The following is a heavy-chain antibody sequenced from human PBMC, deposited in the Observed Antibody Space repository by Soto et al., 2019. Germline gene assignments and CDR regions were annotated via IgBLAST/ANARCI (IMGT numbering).Heavy chain of an antibody. CDR1: GFTFSDYY. CDR3: AGSGDNYNRLDY. D-gene: IGHD1-1*01. Sequence: CLRLSCEGSGFTFSDYYISWIRQAPGKGLELISYSSNSGTFSRYADSVKGRFSISRDNTKNLLYLQMNSLRAEDTAVYYCAGSGDNYNRLDYWGQGXPVTVYS. V-gene: IGHV3-11*06. CDR2: SSNSGTFS. J-gene: IGHJ4*02.